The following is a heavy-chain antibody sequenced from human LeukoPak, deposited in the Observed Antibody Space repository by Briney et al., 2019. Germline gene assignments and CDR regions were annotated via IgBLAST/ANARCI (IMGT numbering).Heavy chain of an antibody. J-gene: IGHJ6*03. Sequence: ASVKVSCKASGYTFTDYYMHWVRQAPGQGLEWMGWINPNSGGTNYAQNFQGRVTMTRDTSISTAYMELSRLRSDDTAVYYCARPPVRSSSYYYYYYMDVWGKGTTVTVSS. CDR3: ARPPVRSSSYYYYYYMDV. CDR1: GYTFTDYY. CDR2: INPNSGGT. V-gene: IGHV1-2*02. D-gene: IGHD6-13*01.